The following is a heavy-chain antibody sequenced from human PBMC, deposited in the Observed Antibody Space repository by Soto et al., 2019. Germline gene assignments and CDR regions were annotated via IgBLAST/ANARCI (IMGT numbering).Heavy chain of an antibody. J-gene: IGHJ4*02. CDR1: GGSIISYY. V-gene: IGHV4-59*01. CDR3: ARVGGYCSGGSCLFHLDY. D-gene: IGHD2-15*01. Sequence: SETLSLTCTVSGGSIISYYWSWIRQPPGKGLEWIGYIYYSGSTNYNPSLKSRVTISVDTSKNQFSLKLSSVTAADTAVYYCARVGGYCSGGSCLFHLDYWGQGTLVTVSS. CDR2: IYYSGST.